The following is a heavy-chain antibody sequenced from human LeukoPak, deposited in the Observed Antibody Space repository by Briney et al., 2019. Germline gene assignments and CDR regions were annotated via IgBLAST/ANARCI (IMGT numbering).Heavy chain of an antibody. D-gene: IGHD2-21*02. J-gene: IGHJ5*02. CDR2: INPSRDST. CDR3: ARRDCVGDCYSNWFDP. CDR1: GYTFTNYF. Sequence: SVKVSCKASGYTFTNYFMHWVRQAPGQGLEWMGIINPSRDSTGYAQKFQGRITMTTDMSTRTVYMELSSLESEDTAVYYCARRDCVGDCYSNWFDPWGQGTLVTVSS. V-gene: IGHV1-46*01.